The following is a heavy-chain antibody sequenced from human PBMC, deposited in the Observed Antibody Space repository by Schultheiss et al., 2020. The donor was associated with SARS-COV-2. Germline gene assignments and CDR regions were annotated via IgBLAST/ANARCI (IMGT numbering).Heavy chain of an antibody. CDR2: ISAYNGNT. CDR3: ARSYGSGDLDAFDI. D-gene: IGHD3-10*01. V-gene: IGHV1-18*04. J-gene: IGHJ3*02. CDR1: GYTFTGYY. Sequence: ASVKVSCKSSGYTFTGYYIHWVRQAPGQGLEWMGWISAYNGNTNYAQKLQGRVTMTTDTSTSTAYMELRSLRSDDTAVYYCARSYGSGDLDAFDIWGQGTMVTVAS.